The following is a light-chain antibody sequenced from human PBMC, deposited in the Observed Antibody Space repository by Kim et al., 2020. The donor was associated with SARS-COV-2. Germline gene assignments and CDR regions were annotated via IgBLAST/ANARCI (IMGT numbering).Light chain of an antibody. CDR3: QQANSFPLT. CDR1: QDISIW. CDR2: TTA. V-gene: IGKV1-12*01. J-gene: IGKJ4*01. Sequence: ASVGDRVTIKCRASQDISIWVAWYQQKPGKAHKLLIYTTANLQSGVPSRFSGSGSGTDFTLTISSLQPEDSATYYCQQANSFPLTVGGGTKVEIK.